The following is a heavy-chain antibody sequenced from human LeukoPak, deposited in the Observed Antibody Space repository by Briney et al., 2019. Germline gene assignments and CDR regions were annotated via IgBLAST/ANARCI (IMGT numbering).Heavy chain of an antibody. V-gene: IGHV4-4*02. D-gene: IGHD2-21*02. Sequence: SETLSLTCAVSGGSISSSNWWSWVRQPPGKGLEWIGEIYHSGSTNYNPSLKSRVTISVDKSKNQLSLKLSSVTAADTAVYYCASGYCGGACQLGGVDMWGQGTMVTVSS. J-gene: IGHJ3*02. CDR1: GGSISSSNW. CDR3: ASGYCGGACQLGGVDM. CDR2: IYHSGST.